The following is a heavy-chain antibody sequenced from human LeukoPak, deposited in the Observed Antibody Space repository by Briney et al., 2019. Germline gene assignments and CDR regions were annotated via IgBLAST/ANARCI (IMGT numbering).Heavy chain of an antibody. V-gene: IGHV3-15*01. J-gene: IGHJ4*02. Sequence: GGSLRLSCTASGFTFGDYAMSWFRQAPGKGLEWVGRIKSKTDGGTTDYAAPVKGRFTISRDDSKNTLYLQMNSLKTEDTAVYYCTTAVCDYWGQGTLVTVSS. CDR1: GFTFGDYA. D-gene: IGHD2-8*01. CDR2: IKSKTDGGTT. CDR3: TTAVCDY.